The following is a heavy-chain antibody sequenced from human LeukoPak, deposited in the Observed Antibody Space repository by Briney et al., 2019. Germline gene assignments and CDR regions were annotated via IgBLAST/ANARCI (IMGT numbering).Heavy chain of an antibody. V-gene: IGHV4-31*03. Sequence: SETLSLTCTVSGGSISSGGYYWSWIRQHPGKGLECIGYIYYSGSTYYNPSLKSRVTISVDTSKNQFSLKLSSVTAADTAVYYCARGYYGSGSPFDYWGQGTLVTVSS. J-gene: IGHJ4*02. D-gene: IGHD3-10*01. CDR1: GGSISSGGYY. CDR3: ARGYYGSGSPFDY. CDR2: IYYSGST.